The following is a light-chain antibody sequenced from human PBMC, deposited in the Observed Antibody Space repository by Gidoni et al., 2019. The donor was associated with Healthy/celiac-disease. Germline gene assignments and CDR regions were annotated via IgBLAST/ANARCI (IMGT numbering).Light chain of an antibody. V-gene: IGKV1-5*03. CDR1: QSISSW. CDR2: KAS. J-gene: IGKJ1*01. Sequence: DIQMTQAPSTLSAFVGDRVTITCRASQSISSWLALYQPKPGKAPKLLIYKASSFESGVPPRFSCSGSGTEFTLTISILQPDDFATYYCQQYNSYSPTFXQXTKVEIK. CDR3: QQYNSYSPT.